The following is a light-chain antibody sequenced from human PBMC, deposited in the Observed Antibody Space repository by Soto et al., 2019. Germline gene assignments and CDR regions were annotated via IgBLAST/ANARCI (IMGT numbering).Light chain of an antibody. Sequence: EIVLTQSPGTLSLSPGARATLSCRASQSVSMHLAWYQQKPGQAPRLIIYEASNRAAGIPARFSGSGSGTDFTLTITSLEPEDFAFYYCHQRQRWPRTFGQGTKVDIK. CDR1: QSVSMH. J-gene: IGKJ1*01. CDR3: HQRQRWPRT. V-gene: IGKV3-11*01. CDR2: EAS.